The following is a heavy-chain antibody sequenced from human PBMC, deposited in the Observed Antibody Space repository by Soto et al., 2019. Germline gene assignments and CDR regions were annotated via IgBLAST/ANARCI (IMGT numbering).Heavy chain of an antibody. D-gene: IGHD5-18*01. CDR2: IYYSGNT. V-gene: IGHV4-39*01. CDR1: NGSISSSSYY. J-gene: IGHJ4*02. CDR3: ANRGYSVAYLPFDE. Sequence: QLQLQESGPGLVKPSETLSLTCTVSNGSISSSSYYWGWIRQPPGKGLEWIGLIYYSGNTYYNPSLKSRVTLSVNTSKNQFSLRLSSVTAADTAVYYCANRGYSVAYLPFDEWGQGTLVTVSS.